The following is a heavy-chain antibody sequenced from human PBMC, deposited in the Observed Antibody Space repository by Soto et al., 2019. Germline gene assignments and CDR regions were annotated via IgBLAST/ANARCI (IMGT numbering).Heavy chain of an antibody. J-gene: IGHJ5*02. CDR2: INHSGST. D-gene: IGHD3-10*01. V-gene: IGHV4-34*01. CDR3: ASMRPPADGRFGKEKAWFDP. CDR1: GGSFSGYY. Sequence: QVQLQQWGAGLLKPSETLSLTCAVYGGSFSGYYWSWIRQPPGKGLEWIGEINHSGSTNYNPSLKSQFTITVDTSKNQFSRKLSSGTAADAAVYYCASMRPPADGRFGKEKAWFDPWGQGTLVTVS.